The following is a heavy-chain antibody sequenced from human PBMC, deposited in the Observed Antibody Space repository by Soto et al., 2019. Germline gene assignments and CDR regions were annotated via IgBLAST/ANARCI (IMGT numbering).Heavy chain of an antibody. CDR2: IYYSGST. D-gene: IGHD3-22*01. Sequence: PSETLSLTCTVSGGSISSSSYYWGWIRQPPGKGLEWIGSIYYSGSTYYNPSLKSRVTISVDTSKNQFSLKLSSVTAADTAVYYCARMDGREYYYDSSGYYFNSPSDPRFDYWGQGTLVTVSS. J-gene: IGHJ4*02. CDR1: GGSISSSSYY. V-gene: IGHV4-39*01. CDR3: ARMDGREYYYDSSGYYFNSPSDPRFDY.